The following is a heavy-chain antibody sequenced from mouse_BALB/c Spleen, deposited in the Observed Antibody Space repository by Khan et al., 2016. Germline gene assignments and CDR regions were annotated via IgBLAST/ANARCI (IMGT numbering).Heavy chain of an antibody. J-gene: IGHJ2*01. D-gene: IGHD2-3*01. CDR2: IFPGSGST. CDR3: ARGLYAGYF. V-gene: IGHV1-77*01. Sequence: QVQLQQSGPELVKPGASVKMSCKASGYTITDYVITWVKQRTGQGLEWIGEIFPGSGSTYYHEKFKGKATLTADKSSNTVYMQVSSLTTEDSAVYFCARGLYAGYFWGQGTTLTVSS. CDR1: GYTITDYV.